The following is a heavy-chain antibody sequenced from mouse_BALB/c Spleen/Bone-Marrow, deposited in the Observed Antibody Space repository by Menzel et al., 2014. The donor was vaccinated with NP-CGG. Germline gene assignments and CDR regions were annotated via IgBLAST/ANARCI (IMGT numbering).Heavy chain of an antibody. CDR3: ARGDYRYYGFAY. CDR2: INPGSGGT. V-gene: IGHV1-54*01. D-gene: IGHD2-14*01. CDR1: GYAFTNYL. J-gene: IGHJ3*01. Sequence: VQLQQSGAELVRPGTSVKVSCKASGYAFTNYLIEWVKQRPGQGLEWIGVINPGSGGTNYNEKFKGKATLTADKSSSTAYMQLSILTSDDSAVYFCARGDYRYYGFAYWGQGTLVTVSA.